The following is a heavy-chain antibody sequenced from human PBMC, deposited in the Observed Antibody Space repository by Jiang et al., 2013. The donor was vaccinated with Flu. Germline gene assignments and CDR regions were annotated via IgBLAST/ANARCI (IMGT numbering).Heavy chain of an antibody. Sequence: GSGLVKPSQTLSLTCTVSGGSISSGGYYWSWIRQHPGKGLEWIGYIYYSGSTYYNPSLKSRVTISVDTSKNQFSLKLSSVTAADTAVYYCAREGDYGDYFDYWGQGTLVTVSS. V-gene: IGHV4-31*03. CDR3: AREGDYGDYFDY. CDR2: IYYSGST. CDR1: GGSISSGGYY. J-gene: IGHJ4*02. D-gene: IGHD4-17*01.